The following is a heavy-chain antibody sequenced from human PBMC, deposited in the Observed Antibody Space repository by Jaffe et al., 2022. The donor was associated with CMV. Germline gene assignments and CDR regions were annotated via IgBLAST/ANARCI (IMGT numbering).Heavy chain of an antibody. CDR3: ARGSITMVRGVITRHLMDV. J-gene: IGHJ6*04. CDR1: GFTFSSYG. V-gene: IGHV3-33*08. Sequence: QVQLVESGGGVVQPGRSLRLSCAASGFTFSSYGMHWVRQAPGKGLEWVAVIWYDGSNKYYADSVKGRFTISRDNSKNTLYLQMNSLRAEDTAVYYCARGSITMVRGVITRHLMDVWGKGTTVTVSS. CDR2: IWYDGSNK. D-gene: IGHD3-10*01.